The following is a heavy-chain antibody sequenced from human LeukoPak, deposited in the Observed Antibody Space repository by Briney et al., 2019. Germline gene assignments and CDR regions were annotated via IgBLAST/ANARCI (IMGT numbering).Heavy chain of an antibody. CDR2: VQHIGGET. D-gene: IGHD3-16*01. V-gene: IGHV3-7*01. J-gene: IGHJ1*01. CDR3: ARARRGAYVFPECFQH. CDR1: GFTFSNSW. Sequence: GGSLRLSCAGSGFTFSNSWMGWVRQAPGKGLEWVANVQHIGGETYYVDSVKGRFTISRDNAKNSVYLQMSSLRAEDTAIYYCARARRGAYVFPECFQHWGQGTLVTVSS.